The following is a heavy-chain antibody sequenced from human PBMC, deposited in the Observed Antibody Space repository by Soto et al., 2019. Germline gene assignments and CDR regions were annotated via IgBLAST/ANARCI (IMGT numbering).Heavy chain of an antibody. CDR1: GFTFSNYA. V-gene: IGHV3-23*01. Sequence: EVQLLESGGGLVQPGESLRLSCVASGFTFSNYAMSWVRQAPGKGLEWVSGISGSGGTTYYADSVKGRFTISRDNSKNTLFLQMNSLRAGDTAVYYCARETGYSSGWRQDYWGQGTLVAVSS. D-gene: IGHD6-19*01. J-gene: IGHJ4*02. CDR3: ARETGYSSGWRQDY. CDR2: ISGSGGTT.